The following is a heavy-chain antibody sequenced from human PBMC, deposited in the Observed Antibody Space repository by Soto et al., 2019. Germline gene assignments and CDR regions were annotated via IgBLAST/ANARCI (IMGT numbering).Heavy chain of an antibody. Sequence: PSETLSLTCAVSGGSISSGGYSWGWIRQPPGKGLEWIGYMYHSGSTYYNPSLKSRVTISIDRSKNQFSLKLSSVTAADTAVYYCTQEELGRDHWGQGTLVSVSS. D-gene: IGHD1-7*01. J-gene: IGHJ5*02. CDR3: TQEELGRDH. CDR2: MYHSGST. CDR1: GGSISSGGYS. V-gene: IGHV4-30-2*01.